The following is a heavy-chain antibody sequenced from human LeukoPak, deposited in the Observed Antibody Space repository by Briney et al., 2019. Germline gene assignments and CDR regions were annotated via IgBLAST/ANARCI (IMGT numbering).Heavy chain of an antibody. V-gene: IGHV5-51*01. CDR1: GYSFTSYW. CDR2: IYPGDSDT. J-gene: IGHJ6*02. Sequence: GESLKISCKGSGYSFTSYWIGWVRQMPGKGLEWMGIIYPGDSDTRYSPSFQGQVTISADKSISTAYLQWSSLKASDTAMYYCARQGGYYWRAAYGMDVWGQGTTVTVSS. D-gene: IGHD3-10*01. CDR3: ARQGGYYWRAAYGMDV.